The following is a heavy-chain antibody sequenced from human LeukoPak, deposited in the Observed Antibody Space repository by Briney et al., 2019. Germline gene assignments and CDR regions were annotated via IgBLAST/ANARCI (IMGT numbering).Heavy chain of an antibody. CDR3: AKAPVAALSDLHY. CDR1: GFTFSSYG. V-gene: IGHV3-30*18. J-gene: IGHJ4*02. Sequence: GGSLRLSCAASGFTFSSYGMHWVRQAPGKGLEWVAVISYDGSNKYYADSVKGRFTISRDNSKNTLYLQMNSLRAEDTAVYYCAKAPVAALSDLHYWGQGTLVTVSS. D-gene: IGHD6-19*01. CDR2: ISYDGSNK.